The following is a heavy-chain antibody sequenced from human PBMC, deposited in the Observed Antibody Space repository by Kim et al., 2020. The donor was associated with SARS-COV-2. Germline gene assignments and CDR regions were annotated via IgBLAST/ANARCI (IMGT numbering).Heavy chain of an antibody. CDR3: ARDAPSPGAFDI. Sequence: SYAQKFQGRVTMTRDTSTSTVYMELSSLRSEDTAVYYCARDAPSPGAFDIWGQGTMVTVSS. V-gene: IGHV1-46*01. J-gene: IGHJ3*02.